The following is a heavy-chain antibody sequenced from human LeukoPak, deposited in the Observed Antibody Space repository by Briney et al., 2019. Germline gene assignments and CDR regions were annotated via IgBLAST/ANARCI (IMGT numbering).Heavy chain of an antibody. D-gene: IGHD3-22*01. CDR3: TRVTGYIVEDYFDY. CDR1: GGSISSYY. V-gene: IGHV4-59*01. CDR2: IYYSGST. Sequence: SETLSLTCSVSGGSISSYYWSWIRQPPGKGLEWIGYIYYSGSTNYNPSLKSRVTISVDTSKNQFSLRLSSVTAADTAVYYCTRVTGYIVEDYFDYWGQGTLVTVSS. J-gene: IGHJ4*02.